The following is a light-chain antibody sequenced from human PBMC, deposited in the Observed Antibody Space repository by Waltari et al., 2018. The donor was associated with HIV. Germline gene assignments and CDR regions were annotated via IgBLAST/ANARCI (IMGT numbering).Light chain of an antibody. CDR1: ALAKTKY. CDR3: YSAADKNVL. Sequence: SYELTPPSSVSVSPGQTARITCSGDALAKTKYARWFQQKPGQAPILVIYKDTERPSGIPERFSGSSSGTTVTLTISGAQVEDEADYFCYSAADKNVLFGGGTKLTVL. J-gene: IGLJ2*01. CDR2: KDT. V-gene: IGLV3-27*01.